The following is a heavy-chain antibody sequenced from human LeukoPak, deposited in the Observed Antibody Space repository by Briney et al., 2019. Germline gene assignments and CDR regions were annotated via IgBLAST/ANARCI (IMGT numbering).Heavy chain of an antibody. D-gene: IGHD4-11*01. CDR3: ASKNEYSNYDY. CDR2: IIPILGIA. J-gene: IGHJ4*02. CDR1: GGTFSSYT. V-gene: IGHV1-69*02. Sequence: SVKVSCKASGGTFSSYTISWVRQAPGQGVEWMGRIIPILGIANYAQKFQGRVTITADKSTSTAYMELSSLRSEDTAVYYCASKNEYSNYDYWGQGTLVTVSS.